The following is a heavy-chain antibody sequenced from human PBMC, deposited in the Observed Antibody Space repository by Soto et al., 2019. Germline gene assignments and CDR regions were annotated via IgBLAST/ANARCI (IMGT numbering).Heavy chain of an antibody. Sequence: QPGGSLRRSCAASGFTFSNYAMSWVRQAPGKGLEWVSAISGSGGSTYYADSVKGRFTISRDNSKNTLYLQMNSLRAEDTAVYYCAKDGRGYKWNDSFDFWGQGTLVTVSS. J-gene: IGHJ4*02. CDR2: ISGSGGST. D-gene: IGHD1-1*01. CDR3: AKDGRGYKWNDSFDF. V-gene: IGHV3-23*01. CDR1: GFTFSNYA.